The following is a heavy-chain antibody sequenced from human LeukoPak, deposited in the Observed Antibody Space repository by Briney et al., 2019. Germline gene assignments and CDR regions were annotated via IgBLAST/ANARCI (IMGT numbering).Heavy chain of an antibody. CDR3: ARVHSGVISVVLRDDDAFDM. CDR1: GYTFSNYY. V-gene: IGHV1-46*01. J-gene: IGHJ3*02. CDR2: INPGGGSA. Sequence: ASVKVSCKASGYTFSNYYIHWVRQAPGQGLEWMGIINPGGGSARYAQNSQDRVTMTRDTSTSTVYMDLSSLRSDDTAVYYCARVHSGVISVVLRDDDAFDMWGQGTMVTVSS. D-gene: IGHD3-10*01.